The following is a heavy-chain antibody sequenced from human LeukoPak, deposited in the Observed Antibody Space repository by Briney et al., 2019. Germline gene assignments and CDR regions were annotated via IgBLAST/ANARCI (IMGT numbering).Heavy chain of an antibody. Sequence: SETLSLTCTVSGGSISSYYWSWIRQPPGKGLEWIGYIYYSGSTNYNPSLKSRVTISVDTSKNQFSLKQSSVTAADTAVYYCARDRPAANWFDPWGQGTLVTFSS. V-gene: IGHV4-59*01. D-gene: IGHD2-2*01. CDR3: ARDRPAANWFDP. J-gene: IGHJ5*02. CDR2: IYYSGST. CDR1: GGSISSYY.